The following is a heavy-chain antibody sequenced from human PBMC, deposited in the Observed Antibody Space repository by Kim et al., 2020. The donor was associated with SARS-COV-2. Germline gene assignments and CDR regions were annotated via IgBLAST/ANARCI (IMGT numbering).Heavy chain of an antibody. CDR1: GFTFSSYW. V-gene: IGHV3-7*01. Sequence: GGSLRLSCAASGFTFSSYWMSWVRQAPGKGLERVANIKQDGSEKYYVDSVKGRFTISRDNAKNSLYLQMNSLRAEDTAVYYCARDQSRITIFGVVINYYYMDVWGKGTTVTVSS. CDR2: IKQDGSEK. J-gene: IGHJ6*03. D-gene: IGHD3-3*01. CDR3: ARDQSRITIFGVVINYYYMDV.